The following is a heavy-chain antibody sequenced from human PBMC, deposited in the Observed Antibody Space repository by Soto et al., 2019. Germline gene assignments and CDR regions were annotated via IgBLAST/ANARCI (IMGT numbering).Heavy chain of an antibody. Sequence: QVHLVQSGAEVKKPGASVKVSCKTSGYIFTNYYIVWVRQAPGQGLEWMGWINPSSDGTEYAQAFQGRVTMSRDTSFITAYMELTSLTSDDTGVYYCARVVNDWFDPWGQGTPVIVSS. D-gene: IGHD1-1*01. CDR1: GYIFTNYY. CDR2: INPSSDGT. V-gene: IGHV1-2*02. J-gene: IGHJ5*02. CDR3: ARVVNDWFDP.